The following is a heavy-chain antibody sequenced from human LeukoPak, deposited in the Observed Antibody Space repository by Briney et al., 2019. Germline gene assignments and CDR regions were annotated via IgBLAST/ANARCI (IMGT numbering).Heavy chain of an antibody. CDR3: ARVGALNYYDSSGYRNWFDP. CDR2: INPNSGGT. Sequence: ASVKVSRKASGYTFTGYYMHWVRQAPGQGLEWMGWINPNSGGTNYAQKFQGRVTMTRDTSISTAYMELSRLRSDDTAVYYCARVGALNYYDSSGYRNWFDPWGQGTLVTVSS. CDR1: GYTFTGYY. J-gene: IGHJ5*02. D-gene: IGHD3-22*01. V-gene: IGHV1-2*02.